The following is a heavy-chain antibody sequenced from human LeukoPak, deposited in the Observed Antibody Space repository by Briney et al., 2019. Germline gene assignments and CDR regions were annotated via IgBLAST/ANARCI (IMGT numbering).Heavy chain of an antibody. D-gene: IGHD2-21*02. CDR3: AKDRHIVVVTAMDY. CDR1: GLTFSTSG. CDR2: IGPTGFDR. V-gene: IGHV3-21*01. Sequence: GGSLRLSCTTSGLTFSTSGFNWVRQAPGKGLEWVASIGPTGFDRYHADSIKGRFTISRDNSKNTLYLQMNSLRAEDTAVYYCAKDRHIVVVTAMDYWGQGTLVTVSS. J-gene: IGHJ4*02.